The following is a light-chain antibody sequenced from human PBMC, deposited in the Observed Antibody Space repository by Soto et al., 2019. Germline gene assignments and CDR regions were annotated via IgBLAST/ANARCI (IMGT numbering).Light chain of an antibody. Sequence: QLVLTQSSSASASLGSSVKLTCTLSSGHSSYIIAWHQQQPGKAPRYLMKLEGSGSYNKGSGVPDRFSGSSSGADRYLTISNLQSEDEADYYCETWDSNTRAGVFGGGTQLTVL. CDR1: SGHSSYI. J-gene: IGLJ2*01. CDR3: ETWDSNTRAGV. CDR2: LEGSGSY. V-gene: IGLV4-60*03.